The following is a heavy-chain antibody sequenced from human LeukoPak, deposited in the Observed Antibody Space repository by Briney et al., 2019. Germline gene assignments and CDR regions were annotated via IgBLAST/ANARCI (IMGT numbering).Heavy chain of an antibody. CDR1: GFTFSSYG. CDR2: ISGSGGAT. Sequence: GGSLRLSCAASGFTFSSYGMSWVRQAPGQGLVWVSGISGSGGATYYAGSVQGRFTMSRGNSKNTLYLQMNSLRADDTAIYYCAKNDGYRYGRNYGMDVWGQGTTVTVSS. D-gene: IGHD5-18*01. V-gene: IGHV3-23*01. J-gene: IGHJ6*02. CDR3: AKNDGYRYGRNYGMDV.